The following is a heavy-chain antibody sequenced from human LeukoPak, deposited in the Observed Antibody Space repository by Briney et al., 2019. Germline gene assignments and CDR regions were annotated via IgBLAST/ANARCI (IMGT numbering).Heavy chain of an antibody. V-gene: IGHV4-39*07. D-gene: IGHD3-10*01. CDR2: IYYSGST. CDR3: ARGSMVRGVITNWFDP. CDR1: GGSISSSSYY. Sequence: PSETLSLTCTVSGGSISSSSYYWGWIRQPPGKGLEWIGSIYYSGSTYYNPSLKSRVTISVDTSKNQFSLKLSSVTAADTAVYYCARGSMVRGVITNWFDPWGQGTLVTVSS. J-gene: IGHJ5*02.